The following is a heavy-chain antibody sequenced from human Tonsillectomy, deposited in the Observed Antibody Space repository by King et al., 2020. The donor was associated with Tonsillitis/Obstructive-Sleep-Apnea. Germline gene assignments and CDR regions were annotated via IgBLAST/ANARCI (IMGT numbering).Heavy chain of an antibody. CDR3: ARDDYYGSGNYRYYYGLDV. D-gene: IGHD3-10*01. Sequence: VQLVESGGGVVQPGRSQRLSCAASGFTFSTYGMHWVRQAPGKGLEWVAAIWYDRSNTYYADSLKGRFTISRDNSKNTLYLQMNSLRAEETALYYCARDDYYGSGNYRYYYGLDVWGQGTTVTVSS. J-gene: IGHJ6*02. CDR2: IWYDRSNT. CDR1: GFTFSTYG. V-gene: IGHV3-33*01.